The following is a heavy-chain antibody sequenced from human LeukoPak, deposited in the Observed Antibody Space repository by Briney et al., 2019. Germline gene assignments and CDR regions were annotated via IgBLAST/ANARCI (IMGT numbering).Heavy chain of an antibody. CDR3: ARDRGYSHGLIAFDI. D-gene: IGHD5-18*01. V-gene: IGHV1-69*04. J-gene: IGHJ3*02. CDR2: IIPIFGIA. Sequence: SVKVSCKASGGTFSSYAISWVRQAPGQGPEWMGRIIPIFGIANYAQKFQGRVTITADKSTSTAYMELSSLRSEDTAVYYCARDRGYSHGLIAFDIWGQGTMVTVSS. CDR1: GGTFSSYA.